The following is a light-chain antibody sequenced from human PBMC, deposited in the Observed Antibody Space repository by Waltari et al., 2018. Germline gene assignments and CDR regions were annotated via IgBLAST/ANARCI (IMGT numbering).Light chain of an antibody. Sequence: QSALTQPRSVSGSPGQSVTISCTGTSSDVGGSNYVSWYQQLPGKAPTVVIYDVSRRPSGVPDRFTGSRSVNTATLTISGLQAEDEADYHCCSYAGTYTWLFGGGTKLTVL. V-gene: IGLV2-11*01. J-gene: IGLJ3*02. CDR2: DVS. CDR3: CSYAGTYTWL. CDR1: SSDVGGSNY.